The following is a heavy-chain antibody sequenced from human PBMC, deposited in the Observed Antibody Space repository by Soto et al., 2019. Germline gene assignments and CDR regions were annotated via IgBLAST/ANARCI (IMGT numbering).Heavy chain of an antibody. Sequence: QVQLQESGPGLVRPSGTVSLTCAVSGVSISSDNWWSWVRQPPGKALEWIGEIHHSGSTNYNPALKSRVTVSVVPSKDLFSLTLNSVTAEDTAFYYCARDQGSHPGDWGQGTLVSVSS. D-gene: IGHD6-13*01. CDR1: GVSISSDNW. CDR3: ARDQGSHPGD. CDR2: IHHSGST. J-gene: IGHJ4*02. V-gene: IGHV4-4*02.